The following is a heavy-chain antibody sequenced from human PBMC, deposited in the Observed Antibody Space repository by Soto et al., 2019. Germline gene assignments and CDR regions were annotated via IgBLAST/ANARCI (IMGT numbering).Heavy chain of an antibody. CDR1: GGSISSYY. D-gene: IGHD6-6*01. Sequence: SETLSLTCTVSGGSISSYYWSWIRQPPGKGLEWIGYIYYGGSTNYNPSLKSRVTISVDTSKNQFSLKLSSVTAADTAVYYCARLKYSSSSYWFDPWGQGTLVTVSS. V-gene: IGHV4-59*08. CDR2: IYYGGST. CDR3: ARLKYSSSSYWFDP. J-gene: IGHJ5*02.